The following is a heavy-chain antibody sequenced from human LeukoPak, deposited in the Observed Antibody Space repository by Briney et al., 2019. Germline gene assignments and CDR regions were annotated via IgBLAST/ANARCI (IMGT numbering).Heavy chain of an antibody. D-gene: IGHD3-10*01. CDR2: IYSGGST. Sequence: GGSLRLSCAASGFTVSSNYMSWVRQAPGKGLEWVSVIYSGGSTYYADSVKGRFTISRDNSKNTLHLQLNSLRAEDTAVYYCARDMEREVWSPYFDIWGQGTMVTVSS. J-gene: IGHJ3*02. V-gene: IGHV3-66*01. CDR1: GFTVSSNY. CDR3: ARDMEREVWSPYFDI.